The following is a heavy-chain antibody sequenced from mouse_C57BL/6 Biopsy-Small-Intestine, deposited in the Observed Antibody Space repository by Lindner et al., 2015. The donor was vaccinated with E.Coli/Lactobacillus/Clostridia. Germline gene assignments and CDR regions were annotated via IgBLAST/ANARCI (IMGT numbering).Heavy chain of an antibody. D-gene: IGHD1-2*01. CDR2: MNPNTGNT. CDR3: ARDSAGDWYFDL. V-gene: IGHV1S134*01. Sequence: SVKVSCKTSGYNFVNYDVNWVRQATGQGLEWVGWMNPNTGNTGFAQKFQGRVTLTKDTSIDTAYMELRGLTSEDTAVYYCARDSAGDWYFDLWGRGTLVTVSS. CDR1: GYNFVNYD. J-gene: IGHJ1*01.